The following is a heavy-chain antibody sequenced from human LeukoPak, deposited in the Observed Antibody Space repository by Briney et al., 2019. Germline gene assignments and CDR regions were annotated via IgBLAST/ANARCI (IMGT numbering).Heavy chain of an antibody. CDR3: ASDLKTVVGNFVVDWFDP. D-gene: IGHD6-19*01. CDR1: RFTFSSYS. CDR2: ISSSSSNT. V-gene: IGHV3-21*01. Sequence: PGGSLRLSCAASRFTFSSYSMNWVRHAPGNGLEWVSSISSSSSNTYYADSGKGRFTTSRDNTKNSLYLQMNSLRAKHTAVYYWASDLKTVVGNFVVDWFDPWGQGTLVTVSS. J-gene: IGHJ5*02.